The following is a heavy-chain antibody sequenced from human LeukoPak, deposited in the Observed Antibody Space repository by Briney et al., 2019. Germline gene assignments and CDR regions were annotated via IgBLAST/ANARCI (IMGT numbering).Heavy chain of an antibody. CDR2: ISGSGGST. J-gene: IGHJ4*02. V-gene: IGHV3-23*01. CDR3: AKDHYYDSSGYVDY. Sequence: GSLRLSCAASGFTFSSYAMTWVRQAPGKGLEWFSGISGSGGSTYYADSVKGRFTISRDTSKNTLYLQVNSLRAEDTAVYYCAKDHYYDSSGYVDYWGQGTLVTVSS. D-gene: IGHD3-22*01. CDR1: GFTFSSYA.